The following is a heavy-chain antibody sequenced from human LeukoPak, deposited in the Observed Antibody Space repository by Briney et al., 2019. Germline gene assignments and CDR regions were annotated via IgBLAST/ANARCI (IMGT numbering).Heavy chain of an antibody. CDR3: AKDIGYPYYYGMDV. J-gene: IGHJ6*02. CDR2: ISWDGGST. CDR1: GFTFDDYT. Sequence: GESLRLSCAASGFTFDDYTMHWVRQAPGKGLEWVSLISWDGGSTYYAGSVKGRFTISRDNSKNSLYLQMNSLRTEDAALYYCAKDIGYPYYYGMDVWGQGTTVTVSS. D-gene: IGHD5-12*01. V-gene: IGHV3-43*01.